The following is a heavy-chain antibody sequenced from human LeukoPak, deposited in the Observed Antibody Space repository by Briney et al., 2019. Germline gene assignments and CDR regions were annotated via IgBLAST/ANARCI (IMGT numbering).Heavy chain of an antibody. CDR2: IYLGDSDT. CDR1: GYSFTSYW. D-gene: IGHD6-13*01. CDR3: AIRLAAAGISAFDI. V-gene: IGHV5-51*01. J-gene: IGHJ3*02. Sequence: GESLQISCKGSGYSFTSYWIGWVRQMPGKGLEWMGIIYLGDSDTRYSPSFQGQVTISADKSISTAYLQWSSLKASDTAMYYCAIRLAAAGISAFDIWGQGTMVTVSS.